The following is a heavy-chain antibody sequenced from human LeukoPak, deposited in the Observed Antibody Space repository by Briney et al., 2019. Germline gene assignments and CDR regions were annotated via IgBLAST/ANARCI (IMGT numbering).Heavy chain of an antibody. D-gene: IGHD3-22*01. V-gene: IGHV1-2*02. CDR3: ARDWYYYDSSGYDAFDI. J-gene: IGHJ3*02. Sequence: ASVKVSCKASGYTFTGYYMHWVRQAPGQGLEWMGWINPDSGGTNYAQKLQGRATMTTDTSTSTAYMELRSLRSDDTAVYYCARDWYYYDSSGYDAFDIWGQGTMVTVSS. CDR1: GYTFTGYY. CDR2: INPDSGGT.